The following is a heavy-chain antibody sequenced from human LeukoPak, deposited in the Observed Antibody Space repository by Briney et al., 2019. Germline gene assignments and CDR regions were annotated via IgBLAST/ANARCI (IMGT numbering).Heavy chain of an antibody. D-gene: IGHD3-16*02. CDR2: ISNSSSYT. V-gene: IGHV3-21*01. CDR3: AKGPRLSPVDY. CDR1: GFTFSSYS. Sequence: GGSLRLSCAASGFTFSSYSMNWVRQAPGKGLEWVSSISNSSSYTYYADSVKGRFTISKDNAKNSLCLQMNSLRAEDTAVYYCAKGPRLSPVDYWGQGTLVTVSS. J-gene: IGHJ4*02.